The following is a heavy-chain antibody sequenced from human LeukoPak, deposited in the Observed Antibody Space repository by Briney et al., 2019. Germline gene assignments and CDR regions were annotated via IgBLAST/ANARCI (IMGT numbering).Heavy chain of an antibody. V-gene: IGHV4-59*08. D-gene: IGHD3-3*01. CDR3: ARAGSGYSLIRYYYYYMDV. J-gene: IGHJ6*03. Sequence: KPSETLSLTCTVSGGSISSYYWSWIGQPPGKGREWIGYIYYCGSTNYNPSLKSRVTISVDTSKNQFSLKLSSVTAADTAVYYCARAGSGYSLIRYYYYYMDVWGKGTTVTVSS. CDR1: GGSISSYY. CDR2: IYYCGST.